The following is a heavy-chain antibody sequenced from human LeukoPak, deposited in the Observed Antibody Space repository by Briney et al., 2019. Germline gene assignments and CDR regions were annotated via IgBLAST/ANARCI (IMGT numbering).Heavy chain of an antibody. CDR1: GFTFSSYS. Sequence: GGSLRLSCAASGFTFSSYSMNWVRQAPGKGLEWVSYISSSSSTIYYADSVKGRFTISRDNSKNTLYLQMNSLRAEDTAVYYCAKVLILTYYYDSSGYYPIDYWGQGTLVTVSS. CDR3: AKVLILTYYYDSSGYYPIDY. D-gene: IGHD3-22*01. J-gene: IGHJ4*02. V-gene: IGHV3-48*01. CDR2: ISSSSSTI.